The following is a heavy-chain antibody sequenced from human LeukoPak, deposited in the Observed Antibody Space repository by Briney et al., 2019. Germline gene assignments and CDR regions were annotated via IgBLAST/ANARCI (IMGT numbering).Heavy chain of an antibody. CDR3: ARAWKTSGGY. V-gene: IGHV3-74*01. CDR1: GFTFSSYW. Sequence: GGSLRLSCEASGFTFSSYWMHWVRQAPGKGLVWVSRISSDGSSTDYADSVKGRFTISRDNAKNTLYLQMNSLRGEDMAVYYCARAWKTSGGYWGQGTQVTVSS. CDR2: ISSDGSST. D-gene: IGHD1-1*01. J-gene: IGHJ4*02.